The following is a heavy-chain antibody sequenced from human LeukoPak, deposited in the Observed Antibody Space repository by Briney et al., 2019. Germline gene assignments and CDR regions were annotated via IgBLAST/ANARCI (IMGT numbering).Heavy chain of an antibody. J-gene: IGHJ4*02. Sequence: GGSLRLSCTASGFTFGDYAMSWFRQAPGEGLEWVGFIRSKAYGGTTEYAASVKGRFTISRDDSKSIAYLQMNSLKTEDTAVYYCTRARIAAAGTPPNFFDYWGQGTLVTVSS. CDR3: TRARIAAAGTPPNFFDY. D-gene: IGHD6-13*01. V-gene: IGHV3-49*03. CDR2: IRSKAYGGTT. CDR1: GFTFGDYA.